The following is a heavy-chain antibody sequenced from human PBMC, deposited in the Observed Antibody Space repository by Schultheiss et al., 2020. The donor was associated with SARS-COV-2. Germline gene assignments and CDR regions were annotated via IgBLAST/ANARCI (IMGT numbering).Heavy chain of an antibody. CDR3: ARGVVVRSMDV. Sequence: GESLKISCAASGFTFSRYAMSWVRQAPGKGLEWVSGISASGDTTHYSGSVKGRFTISRDNSKNTLYLQMNSLRAEDTAVYYCARGVVVRSMDVWGQGTTVTVAS. D-gene: IGHD2-2*01. CDR2: ISASGDTT. J-gene: IGHJ6*02. V-gene: IGHV3-23*01. CDR1: GFTFSRYA.